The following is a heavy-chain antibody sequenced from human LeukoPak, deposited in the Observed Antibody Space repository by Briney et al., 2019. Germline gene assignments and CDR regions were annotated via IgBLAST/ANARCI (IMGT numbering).Heavy chain of an antibody. V-gene: IGHV3-7*01. CDR3: ARAVAENWFDP. CDR1: GFTFNSYW. Sequence: PGGSLRLSCAASGFTFNSYWMSWVRQAPGKGLEWVANIKQDGSEKYYVDSVKGRFTISRDNAKNSLYLQMNSLRAEDTAVYYCARAVAENWFDPWGQGTLVTVSS. J-gene: IGHJ5*02. CDR2: IKQDGSEK. D-gene: IGHD6-19*01.